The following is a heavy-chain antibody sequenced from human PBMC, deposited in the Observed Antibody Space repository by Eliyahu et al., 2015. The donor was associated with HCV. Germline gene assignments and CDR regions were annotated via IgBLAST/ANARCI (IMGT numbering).Heavy chain of an antibody. CDR2: IKQDGSDK. CDR1: GFTFSSYW. Sequence: EVQVVESGGGLVQPGGSLRLSCAASGFTFSSYWMSWVRQAPGKGLEWVANIKQDGSDKYYVDSVKGRFTISRDNGKNSLYLQMNSLRAEDTAVYYCAREVGGYPWGWFDPWGQGTLVTVSS. V-gene: IGHV3-7*04. D-gene: IGHD5-12*01. CDR3: AREVGGYPWGWFDP. J-gene: IGHJ5*02.